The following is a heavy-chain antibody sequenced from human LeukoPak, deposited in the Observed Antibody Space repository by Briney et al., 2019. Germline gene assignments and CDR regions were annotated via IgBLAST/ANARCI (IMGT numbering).Heavy chain of an antibody. CDR1: GFTFSNAW. CDR2: IKSKTDGGTT. D-gene: IGHD6-13*01. Sequence: GGSLRLSCAASGFTFSNAWMSWVRQAPGKGLEWVGRIKSKTDGGTTDYAAPVKGRFTISRDDSKNTLYLQMNSLKTEDTAVYYCTTDPGSSWYNWFDPWGQGTLVTVSS. CDR3: TTDPGSSWYNWFDP. V-gene: IGHV3-15*01. J-gene: IGHJ5*02.